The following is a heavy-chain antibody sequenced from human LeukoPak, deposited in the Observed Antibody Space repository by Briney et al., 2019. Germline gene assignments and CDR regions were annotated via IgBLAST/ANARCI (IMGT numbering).Heavy chain of an antibody. V-gene: IGHV1-2*02. CDR1: GYTFTSYY. Sequence: GASVTVSCTASGYTFTSYYMHWVRQAPGQGVERMGWINPNRGGTNYAQKFKGRVTINRDRAISTAYMELSRLRSDDTAVYYCARDPIRKVATGYFDYWGQGTLVTVSS. CDR3: ARDPIRKVATGYFDY. J-gene: IGHJ4*02. D-gene: IGHD5-12*01. CDR2: INPNRGGT.